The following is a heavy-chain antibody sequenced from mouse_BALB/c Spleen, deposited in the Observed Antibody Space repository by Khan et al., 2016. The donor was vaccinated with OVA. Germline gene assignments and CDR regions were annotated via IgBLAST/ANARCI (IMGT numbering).Heavy chain of an antibody. J-gene: IGHJ1*01. V-gene: IGHV14-3*02. Sequence: MQLKQSGAELVKPGASVKLSCTASGFNIKDTYVHWVKERPEQGLEWIGRIAPANGNTEYDPKFQGKATITADTSSNTSYLQLSSLTSEDSAVYYEDHPSYDPRNFDVWGGGTTVTGAS. D-gene: IGHD2-10*02. CDR3: DHPSYDPRNFDV. CDR2: IAPANGNT. CDR1: GFNIKDTY.